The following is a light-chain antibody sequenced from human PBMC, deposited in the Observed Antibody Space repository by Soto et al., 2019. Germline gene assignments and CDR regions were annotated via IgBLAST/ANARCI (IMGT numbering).Light chain of an antibody. CDR1: RSISTY. V-gene: IGKV3-11*01. J-gene: IGKJ4*01. CDR3: LQYDTSPLT. CDR2: EAL. Sequence: ETVLTQSPATLSLSPGERATLSCRASRSISTYLAWYQQKPGQAPRLLIYEALNRATGIPARFSGSGSGTDFTLTISSLEPEDFAVYYCLQYDTSPLTFGGGTKVDIK.